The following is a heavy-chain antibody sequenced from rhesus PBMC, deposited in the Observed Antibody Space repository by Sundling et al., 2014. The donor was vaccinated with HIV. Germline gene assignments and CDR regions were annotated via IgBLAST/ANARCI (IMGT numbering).Heavy chain of an antibody. Sequence: QVQLQESGPGLVKPSETLSLTCAVSGGSISGDYYWSWIRQPPGKGLEWIGGIYSKSESTNYNPSLKSRVIISTDTSKNQFSLKLSSVTAADTAVYFCGRDLHGSIDYWGQGVLVTVSS. D-gene: IGHD4-29*01. CDR1: GGSISGDYY. J-gene: IGHJ4*01. V-gene: IGHV4S13*01. CDR2: IYSKSEST. CDR3: GRDLHGSIDY.